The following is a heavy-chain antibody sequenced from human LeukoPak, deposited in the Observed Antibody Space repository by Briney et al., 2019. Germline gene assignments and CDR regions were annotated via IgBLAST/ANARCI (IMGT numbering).Heavy chain of an antibody. Sequence: PGGSLRLSCAASGFNFSFHLMTWVRQAPGKGLEWVANIKYDGSEMYYVDSVKGRFTISRDNAKSSLFLQMNSLRAEDTAVYYCARGSYDLWGQGTLVTVSS. J-gene: IGHJ5*02. CDR2: IKYDGSEM. V-gene: IGHV3-7*01. D-gene: IGHD3-10*01. CDR1: GFNFSFHL. CDR3: ARGSYDL.